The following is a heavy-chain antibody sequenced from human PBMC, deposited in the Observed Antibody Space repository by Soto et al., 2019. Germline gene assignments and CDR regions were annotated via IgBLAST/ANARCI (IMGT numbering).Heavy chain of an antibody. V-gene: IGHV1-69*12. Sequence: QVQLVQSGAEVKKPGSSVKVSCKASGGTFSRYAISWVRQAPGQGLEWMGGIIPIFGTANYAQKFQGRVTIAADETTGTADMETSSLRAKDTAVDYCAGEGGDTVGYYGMDVWGQGTTVTVSS. CDR2: IIPIFGTA. J-gene: IGHJ6*02. CDR1: GGTFSRYA. CDR3: AGEGGDTVGYYGMDV. D-gene: IGHD3-16*01.